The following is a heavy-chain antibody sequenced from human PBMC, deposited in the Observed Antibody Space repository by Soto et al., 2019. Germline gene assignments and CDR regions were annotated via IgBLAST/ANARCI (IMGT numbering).Heavy chain of an antibody. CDR2: IWYDGSNK. CDR3: ARENVEYYYDSRGYFSPDY. V-gene: IGHV3-33*01. D-gene: IGHD3-22*01. CDR1: GFTFSSYG. Sequence: QVQLVESGGGVVQPGRSLRLSCAASGFTFSSYGMHWVRQAPGKGLEWVAVIWYDGSNKYYADSVKGRFTISRDNSKNTLYLQMNSLRAEETAVYYCARENVEYYYDSRGYFSPDYWGQGTLVTVSS. J-gene: IGHJ4*02.